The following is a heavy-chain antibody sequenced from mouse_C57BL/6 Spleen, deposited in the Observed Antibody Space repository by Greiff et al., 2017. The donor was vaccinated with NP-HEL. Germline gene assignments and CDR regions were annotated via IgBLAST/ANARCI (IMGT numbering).Heavy chain of an antibody. V-gene: IGHV1-52*01. CDR2: IDPSDSET. D-gene: IGHD1-1*01. Sequence: VQLQQSGAELVRPGSSVKLSCKASGYTFTSYWMHWVKQRPIQGLEWIGNIDPSDSETHYNQKFKDKATLTVDKSSSTAYMQLSSLTSEDSAVYYCARGDYYGSRAPRYFDVWGTGTTVTVSS. CDR1: GYTFTSYW. J-gene: IGHJ1*03. CDR3: ARGDYYGSRAPRYFDV.